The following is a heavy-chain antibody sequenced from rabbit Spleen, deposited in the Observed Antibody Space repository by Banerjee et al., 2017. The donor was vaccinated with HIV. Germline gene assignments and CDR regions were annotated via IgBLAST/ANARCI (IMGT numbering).Heavy chain of an antibody. D-gene: IGHD1-1*01. CDR1: GFSFSNNAV. J-gene: IGHJ6*01. CDR3: ARDTSSSFSSYGMDL. CDR2: IAGSSSGFT. Sequence: QSLEECGGGLVNPEGSLTLTCKVSGFSFSNNAVMFWVRQAPGKGLEWIACIAGSSSGFTYFASWAKGRFTISKTSSTTVTLQMTSLTAADTATYFCARDTSSSFSSYGMDLWGQGTLVTVS. V-gene: IGHV1S40*01.